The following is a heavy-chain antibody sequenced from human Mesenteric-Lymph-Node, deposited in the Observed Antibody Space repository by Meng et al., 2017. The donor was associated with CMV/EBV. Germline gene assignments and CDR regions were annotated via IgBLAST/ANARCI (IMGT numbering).Heavy chain of an antibody. CDR3: ARDRLGNFDY. V-gene: IGHV4-34*01. Sequence: SETLSLTCAVYGGSFSGYYWSWIRQPPGKGLEWIGEINHSGSTNYNPSLKSRVTISVDTSQNQLSLKLSSVTAADTAVYYCARDRLGNFDYWGQGTLVTVSS. J-gene: IGHJ4*02. CDR1: GGSFSGYY. CDR2: INHSGST. D-gene: IGHD3-16*02.